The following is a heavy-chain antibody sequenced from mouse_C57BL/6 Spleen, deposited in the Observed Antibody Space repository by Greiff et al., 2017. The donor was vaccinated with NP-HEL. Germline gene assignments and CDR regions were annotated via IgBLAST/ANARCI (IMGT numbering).Heavy chain of an antibody. CDR2: ISYDGSN. Sequence: EVQLQQSGPGLVKPSQSLSLTCSVTGYSITSGYYWNWIRQFPGNKLEWMGYISYDGSNNYNPSLKNRISITRDTSKNQFFLKLNSVTTEDTATYYCARPDYGSSFYYAMDYWGQGTSVTVSS. D-gene: IGHD1-1*01. J-gene: IGHJ4*01. CDR1: GYSITSGYY. V-gene: IGHV3-6*01. CDR3: ARPDYGSSFYYAMDY.